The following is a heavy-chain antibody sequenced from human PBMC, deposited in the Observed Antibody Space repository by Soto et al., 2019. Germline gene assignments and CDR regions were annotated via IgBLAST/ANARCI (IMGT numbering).Heavy chain of an antibody. D-gene: IGHD3-22*01. Sequence: EVQLVESGGGLVQPGGSLRLSCAASGFTVSSNYMSWVRQAPGKGLEWVSVIYSDGNTYYADSVKGRFTISRLNSKNTLYLQMNSLRAEDTAVYYCARDPYYDSSGYLASNGMDVWGQGTTVTVSS. J-gene: IGHJ6*02. CDR2: IYSDGNT. CDR1: GFTVSSNY. CDR3: ARDPYYDSSGYLASNGMDV. V-gene: IGHV3-53*04.